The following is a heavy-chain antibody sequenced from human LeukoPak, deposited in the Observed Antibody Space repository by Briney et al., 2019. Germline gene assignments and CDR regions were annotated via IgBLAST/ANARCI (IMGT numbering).Heavy chain of an antibody. CDR3: ARDRQSPDYYDSSGYFDAFDI. J-gene: IGHJ3*02. Sequence: PGGSLRLSCVASGFPFSNYWMSWVRQAPGKGLEWVSVIYSGGSTYYADSVKGRFTISRDNSKNTLYLQMNSLRAEDTAVYYCARDRQSPDYYDSSGYFDAFDIWGQGTMVTVSS. D-gene: IGHD3-22*01. CDR2: IYSGGST. CDR1: GFPFSNYW. V-gene: IGHV3-66*02.